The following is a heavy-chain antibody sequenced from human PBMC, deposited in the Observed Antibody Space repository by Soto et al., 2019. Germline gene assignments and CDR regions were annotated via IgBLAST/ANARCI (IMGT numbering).Heavy chain of an antibody. Sequence: QVQLQESGPGLVKPSETLSLTCTVSGGSISSYYWSWIRQPPGKGLEWIGYIYYSGSTNYNTSLKSRVTISVDTSKNQFSLKLSSVTAADTAVYYCARGPKYGDYFDGDWYFDLWGRGTLVTVSS. J-gene: IGHJ2*01. CDR3: ARGPKYGDYFDGDWYFDL. CDR2: IYYSGST. D-gene: IGHD4-17*01. V-gene: IGHV4-59*01. CDR1: GGSISSYY.